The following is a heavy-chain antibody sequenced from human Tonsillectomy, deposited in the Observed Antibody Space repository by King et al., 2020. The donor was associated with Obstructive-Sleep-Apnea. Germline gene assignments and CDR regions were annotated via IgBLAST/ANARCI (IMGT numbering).Heavy chain of an antibody. D-gene: IGHD6-19*01. V-gene: IGHV4-39*07. CDR2: ISYSGSA. Sequence: QLQESGPGLVKPSETLSLTCTVSGGSISRGTYFWTWICPPPGKGLEWIGSISYSGSAYYNPSLNSRVTLSVDASTNQFSRRLTSVTAADTAVYYCARDGTRSGCFDYWGQGTLVTVSS. CDR1: GGSISRGTYF. J-gene: IGHJ4*02. CDR3: ARDGTRSGCFDY.